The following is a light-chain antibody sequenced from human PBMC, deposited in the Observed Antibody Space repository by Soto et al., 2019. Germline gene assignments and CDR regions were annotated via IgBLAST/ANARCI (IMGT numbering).Light chain of an antibody. CDR3: QQSYSTLLFT. J-gene: IGKJ3*01. Sequence: DIQMTQSPSSLSASVGDRVTITCRASQSISSYLNWYQQKPGKAPKLLIYAASSLQSGVPSRFSGSGSGTDVTLTISSLQPEDFATYYCQQSYSTLLFTFGPGTKVYIK. V-gene: IGKV1-39*01. CDR1: QSISSY. CDR2: AAS.